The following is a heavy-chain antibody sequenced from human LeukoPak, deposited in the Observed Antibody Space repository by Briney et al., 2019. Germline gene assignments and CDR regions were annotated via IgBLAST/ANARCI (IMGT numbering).Heavy chain of an antibody. D-gene: IGHD6-19*01. CDR3: ARGGWPKDY. V-gene: IGHV4-59*01. CDR1: GGSISSYY. J-gene: IGHJ4*02. Sequence: SETLSLTCTVSGGSISSYYWSWIRQPPGKGLEWIGYIYYSGSTNYNPSLKSRVTISVDTSKNQFSLKLSSVAAADTAVYYCARGGWPKDYWGQGTLVTVSS. CDR2: IYYSGST.